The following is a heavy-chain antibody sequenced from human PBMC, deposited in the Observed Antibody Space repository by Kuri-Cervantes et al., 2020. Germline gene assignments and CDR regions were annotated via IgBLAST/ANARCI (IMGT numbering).Heavy chain of an antibody. Sequence: GSLRLSCAVSGYSISTGYCWGWIRQPPGKGLEWIGSIYRSGNTYYNPSLKSRVTISLDTSKNQFSLKLSSVTAADTAVYYCARQEGGTSWLLIDYWGQGTLVTVSS. D-gene: IGHD6-13*01. CDR2: IYRSGNT. CDR1: GYSISTGYC. J-gene: IGHJ4*02. V-gene: IGHV4-38-2*01. CDR3: ARQEGGTSWLLIDY.